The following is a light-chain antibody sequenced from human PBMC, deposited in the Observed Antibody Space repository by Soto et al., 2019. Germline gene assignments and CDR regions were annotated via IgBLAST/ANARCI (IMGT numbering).Light chain of an antibody. Sequence: QSGLAQPASVSGSPGQSITISCTGTSSDVGGYDYVSWYQQHPGTAPRLIIFEVTNRPSGVSNRFSGSKSGNTASLTISGLQAEDEADYYSTSYTSSSTQVFGTGTKVTVL. J-gene: IGLJ1*01. V-gene: IGLV2-14*01. CDR3: TSYTSSSTQV. CDR1: SSDVGGYDY. CDR2: EVT.